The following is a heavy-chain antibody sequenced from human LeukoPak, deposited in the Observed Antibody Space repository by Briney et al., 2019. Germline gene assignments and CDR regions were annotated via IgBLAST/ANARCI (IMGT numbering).Heavy chain of an antibody. D-gene: IGHD3-22*01. J-gene: IGHJ4*02. CDR1: GRSISSSSYY. Sequence: SETLSLTCTVSGRSISSSSYYSGGIREPPGKGREWIGYIYYSGTTYYNPSLKSRVAISVDTSKNQFSLKLSSVTAADTAVYYCARSGDSSGCFDYWGQGTLVTVSS. CDR3: ARSGDSSGCFDY. V-gene: IGHV4-39*01. CDR2: IYYSGTT.